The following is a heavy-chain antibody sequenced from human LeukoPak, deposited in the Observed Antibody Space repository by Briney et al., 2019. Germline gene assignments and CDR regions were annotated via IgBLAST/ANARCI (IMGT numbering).Heavy chain of an antibody. CDR1: GFTFSSYA. J-gene: IGHJ4*02. CDR2: ISYDGSNK. Sequence: GGSLRLSCAASGFTFSSYAMSWVRQAPGKGLEWVAVISYDGSNKYYADSVKGRFTISRDNSKNTLYLQMNSLRAEDTAVYYCAKWELPFDYWGQGTLVTVSS. CDR3: AKWELPFDY. V-gene: IGHV3-30*18. D-gene: IGHD1-26*01.